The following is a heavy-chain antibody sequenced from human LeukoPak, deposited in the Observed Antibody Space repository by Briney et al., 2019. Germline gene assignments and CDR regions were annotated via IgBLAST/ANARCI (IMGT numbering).Heavy chain of an antibody. CDR3: AKDQDSSSFFAEKHDAFDI. J-gene: IGHJ3*02. CDR2: ISGSGGST. D-gene: IGHD6-6*01. Sequence: GGSLRLSCAASGFTFSNAWMSWVRQAPGKGLEWVSAISGSGGSTYYADSVKGRFTISRDNSKNTLYLQMNSLRAEDTAVYYCAKDQDSSSFFAEKHDAFDIWGQGTMVTVSS. CDR1: GFTFSNAW. V-gene: IGHV3-23*01.